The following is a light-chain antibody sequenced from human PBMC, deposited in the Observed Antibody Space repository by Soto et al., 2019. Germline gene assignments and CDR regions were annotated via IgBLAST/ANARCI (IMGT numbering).Light chain of an antibody. CDR3: QQYNSSPIT. CDR2: GAS. CDR1: QSVYNRY. Sequence: EIVLTQSPDTLSLSPGETATLSCRASQSVYNRYLAWYQQKPGQAPRLLIYGASFRDPGTPDRFSGSGSGSDFTLTISRLEPEDFGVYYCQQYNSSPITFGQGTRLEIK. J-gene: IGKJ5*01. V-gene: IGKV3-20*01.